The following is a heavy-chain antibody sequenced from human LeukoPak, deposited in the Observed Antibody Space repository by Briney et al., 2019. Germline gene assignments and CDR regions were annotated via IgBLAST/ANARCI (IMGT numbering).Heavy chain of an antibody. J-gene: IGHJ4*02. CDR3: ATNWGEGGSFDY. Sequence: ASVKVSCKVSGYTLTELSMHWVRQAPGKGRERMGGFDPEDGETNYTQKFQGRVTMTEDTSTDTAYMEVSSLRSEDTAVYYCATNWGEGGSFDYWGQGTLVTVSS. CDR1: GYTLTELS. V-gene: IGHV1-24*01. D-gene: IGHD7-27*01. CDR2: FDPEDGET.